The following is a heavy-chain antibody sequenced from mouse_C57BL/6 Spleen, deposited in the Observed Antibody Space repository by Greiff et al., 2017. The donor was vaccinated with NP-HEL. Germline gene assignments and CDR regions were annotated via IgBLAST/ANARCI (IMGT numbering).Heavy chain of an antibody. CDR1: GYTFIDYY. D-gene: IGHD2-4*01. Sequence: QVQLQQSGAELVRPGASVKLSCKASGYTFIDYYINWVKQRPGQGLEWIARIYPGSGNTYYNEKFKGKATLTAEKSSSTAYMQLSSLTSEDSAVYFSARSHYDYDYYAMDYWGQGTSVTVSS. V-gene: IGHV1-76*01. CDR2: IYPGSGNT. J-gene: IGHJ4*01. CDR3: ARSHYDYDYYAMDY.